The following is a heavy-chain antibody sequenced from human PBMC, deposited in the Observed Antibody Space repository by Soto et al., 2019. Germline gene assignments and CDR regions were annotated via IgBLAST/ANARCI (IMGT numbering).Heavy chain of an antibody. V-gene: IGHV2-70*01. Sequence: SGPTLVNPTQTLTLTCTFSGFSLSTSGMCVSWIRQPPGKALEWLALIDWDDDKYYSTSLKTRLTISKDTSKNQVVLTMTNMDPVDTATYYCARIRKGYSSGWYSGAGYYFDYWGQGTLVTVSS. CDR3: ARIRKGYSSGWYSGAGYYFDY. J-gene: IGHJ4*02. CDR2: IDWDDDK. CDR1: GFSLSTSGMC. D-gene: IGHD6-19*01.